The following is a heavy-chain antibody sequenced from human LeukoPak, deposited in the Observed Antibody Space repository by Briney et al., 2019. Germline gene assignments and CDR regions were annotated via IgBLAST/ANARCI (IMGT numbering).Heavy chain of an antibody. CDR3: AKTRGHDMDV. J-gene: IGHJ6*02. CDR2: ISGSAAGGGT. CDR1: GFSFSTYG. V-gene: IGHV3-23*01. D-gene: IGHD3-16*01. Sequence: GGSLRLSCAASGFSFSTYGMSWVRQAPGKGLDWVSAISGSAAGGGTYYADSVKGQFTIARDNSQNTLYLQMSSLRAEDTAVYYCAKTRGHDMDVWGQGTTVIVSS.